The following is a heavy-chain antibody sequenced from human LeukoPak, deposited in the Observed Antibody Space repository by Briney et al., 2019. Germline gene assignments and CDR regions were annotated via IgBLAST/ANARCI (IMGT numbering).Heavy chain of an antibody. D-gene: IGHD5/OR15-5a*01. CDR1: GFAFSSYS. V-gene: IGHV3-23*01. CDR2: ISGPAGSW. CDR3: AKKVGLVSAPLYYFDV. J-gene: IGHJ4*02. Sequence: PGGSLRLSCAASGFAFSSYSRNWVRQAPGKGLEWVSAISGPAGSWDYADSVKGRFTISRDNSKNTMFLQMNSLRAEDTAIYYCAKKVGLVSAPLYYFDVWGQGTLVTVST.